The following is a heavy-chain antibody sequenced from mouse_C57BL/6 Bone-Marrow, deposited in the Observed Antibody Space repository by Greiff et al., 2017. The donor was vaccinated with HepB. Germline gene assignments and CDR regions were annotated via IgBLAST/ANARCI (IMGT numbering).Heavy chain of an antibody. CDR2: IDPEDGET. V-gene: IGHV14-2*01. CDR3: ARGYYGSSYDWYFDV. Sequence: EVMLVESGAELVKPGASVKLSCTASGFNIKDYYMHWVKQRTEQGLEWIGRIDPEDGETKYAPKFQGKATITADTSSNTAYLQLSSLTSEDTAVYYCARGYYGSSYDWYFDVWGTGTTVTVSS. CDR1: GFNIKDYY. J-gene: IGHJ1*03. D-gene: IGHD1-1*01.